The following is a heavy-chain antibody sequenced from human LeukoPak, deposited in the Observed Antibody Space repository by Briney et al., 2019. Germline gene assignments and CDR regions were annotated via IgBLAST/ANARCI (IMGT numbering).Heavy chain of an antibody. CDR3: ARGTVTTSIKSFDI. D-gene: IGHD4-17*01. CDR2: IYYTGST. V-gene: IGHV4-59*08. J-gene: IGHJ3*02. Sequence: SETLSLTCTVSGGSISSHYWSWIRQPPGKGLEWIGYIYYTGSTSYNPSLKSRVTISVDTSKNQCSLKLSSVTAADTAVYYCARGTVTTSIKSFDIWGQGTMVTVSS. CDR1: GGSISSHY.